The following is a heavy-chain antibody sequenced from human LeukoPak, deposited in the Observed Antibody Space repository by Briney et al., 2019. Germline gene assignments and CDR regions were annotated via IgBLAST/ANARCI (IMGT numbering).Heavy chain of an antibody. CDR2: SMPFFGTA. CDR1: LGSLSSYS. CDR3: ARDAASSSQSTHWFDP. D-gene: IGHD2-2*01. V-gene: IGHV1-69*05. Sequence: GSSVTVSCMHCLGSLSSYSISWVRQAPGRGLAWVGGSMPFFGTANYAQKFQGRVTITTDESTSTAYMELSSLRAEDTAVYYWARDAASSSQSTHWFDPWGQGTLVTVSS. J-gene: IGHJ5*02.